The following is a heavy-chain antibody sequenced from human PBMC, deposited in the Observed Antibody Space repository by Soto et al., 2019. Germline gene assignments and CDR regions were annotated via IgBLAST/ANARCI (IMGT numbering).Heavy chain of an antibody. CDR1: GDSISNSF. CDR2: IHYSGSA. D-gene: IGHD1-26*01. CDR3: ARVSGSYYYGMDV. V-gene: IGHV4-59*12. Sequence: PSETLSLTCTVSGDSISNSFWAWIRQPPGKGLEWIGYIHYSGSANYNPSLKSRVTISVDKSKNQFSLKLSSVTAADTAVYYCARVSGSYYYGMDVWGQGTTVTVSS. J-gene: IGHJ6*02.